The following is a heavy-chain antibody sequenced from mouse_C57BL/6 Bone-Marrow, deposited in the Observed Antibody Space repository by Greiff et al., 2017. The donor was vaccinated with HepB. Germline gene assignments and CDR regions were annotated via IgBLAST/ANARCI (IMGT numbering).Heavy chain of an antibody. V-gene: IGHV14-4*01. D-gene: IGHD2-3*01. CDR1: GFNIKDDY. J-gene: IGHJ2*01. CDR3: TTGDGYSYYFDY. Sequence: EVQLQQSGAELVRPGASVKLSCTASGFNIKDDYMHWVKQRPEQGLEWIGWIDPENGDTEYASKFQGKATITADTYSNTAYLQLSSLTSEDTAVYYCTTGDGYSYYFDYWGQGTTLTVSS. CDR2: IDPENGDT.